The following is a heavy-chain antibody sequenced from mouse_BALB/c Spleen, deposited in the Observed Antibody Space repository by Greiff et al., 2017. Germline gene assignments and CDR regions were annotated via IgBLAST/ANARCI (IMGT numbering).Heavy chain of an antibody. D-gene: IGHD2-14*01. J-gene: IGHJ3*01. V-gene: IGHV5-6-3*01. CDR2: INSNGGST. CDR1: GFTFSSYG. CDR3: ARDEGVRRY. Sequence: DVKLVESGGGLVQPGGSLKLSCAASGFTFSSYGMSWVRQTPDKRLELVATINSNGGSTYYPDSVKGRFTISRDNAKNTLYLQMSSLKSEDTAMYYCARDEGVRRYWGQGTLVTVSA.